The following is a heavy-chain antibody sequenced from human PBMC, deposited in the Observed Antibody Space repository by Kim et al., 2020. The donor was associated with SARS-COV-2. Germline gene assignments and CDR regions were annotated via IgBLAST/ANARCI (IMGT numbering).Heavy chain of an antibody. CDR1: GFTFSSYW. V-gene: IGHV3-7*01. CDR2: IKQDGSEK. Sequence: GGSLRLSCAASGFTFSSYWMSWVRQAPGKGLEWVANIKQDGSEKYYVDSVKGRFTISRDNAKNSLYLQMNSLRAEDTAVYYCARDNAFQPNGDYEMNAFDIWGQGTMVTVSS. D-gene: IGHD4-17*01. CDR3: ARDNAFQPNGDYEMNAFDI. J-gene: IGHJ3*02.